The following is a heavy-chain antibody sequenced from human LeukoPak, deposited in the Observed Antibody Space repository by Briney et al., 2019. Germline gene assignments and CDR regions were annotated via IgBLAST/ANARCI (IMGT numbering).Heavy chain of an antibody. J-gene: IGHJ4*02. CDR3: AKDQKWGPADYYFDS. CDR2: ISTDGKDK. Sequence: GRSLRLSCAASGLTLSNYAMHWVRQAPGKGLEWVTVISTDGKDKKYADSVKGRFAISRDNSKNTLDLQMNSLRAEDTAVYYCAKDQKWGPADYYFDSWGQGTLVTVSS. CDR1: GLTLSNYA. V-gene: IGHV3-30*18. D-gene: IGHD2-2*01.